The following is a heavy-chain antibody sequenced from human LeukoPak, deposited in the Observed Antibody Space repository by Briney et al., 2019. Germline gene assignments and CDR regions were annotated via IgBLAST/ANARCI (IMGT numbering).Heavy chain of an antibody. CDR3: AREPWLDGPNAFDI. V-gene: IGHV3-53*01. D-gene: IGHD6-19*01. Sequence: PGGSLRLSCAASGFTVSSNYMSWVRQAPGKGQEWVSVIYSGGSTYYADSVKGRSTISRDNSKNTLYLQMNSLRAEDTAVYYCAREPWLDGPNAFDIWGQGTMVTVSS. CDR2: IYSGGST. J-gene: IGHJ3*02. CDR1: GFTVSSNY.